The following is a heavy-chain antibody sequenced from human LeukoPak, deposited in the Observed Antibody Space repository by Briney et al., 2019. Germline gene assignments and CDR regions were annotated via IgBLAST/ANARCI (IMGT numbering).Heavy chain of an antibody. D-gene: IGHD2-15*01. V-gene: IGHV4-4*07. CDR2: IYTTGST. J-gene: IGHJ5*02. Sequence: SETLSLTCTVSGGSITSYYWSWIRQPAGKGLEWIGRIYTTGSTYYNHFLKSRVTMAVDTSKNQFSLKLSSVTAADTAVYYCARETYCSGGSCYPTWGQGTLVTVSS. CDR3: ARETYCSGGSCYPT. CDR1: GGSITSYY.